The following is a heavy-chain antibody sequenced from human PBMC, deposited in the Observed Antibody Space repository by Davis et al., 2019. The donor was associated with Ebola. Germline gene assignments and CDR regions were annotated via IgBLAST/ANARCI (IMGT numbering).Heavy chain of an antibody. Sequence: MPSETLSLTCSVSGGSFKNYYWSWIRQPPGMGLEWIGYIYYSGSTNYNPSLKSRVTISVDTSKNQFSLKLSSVTAADTAVYYCSRRGYYYDSSGYYYILDYWGQGNLVTVSS. D-gene: IGHD3-22*01. J-gene: IGHJ4*02. CDR1: GGSFKNYY. V-gene: IGHV4-59*08. CDR3: SRRGYYYDSSGYYYILDY. CDR2: IYYSGST.